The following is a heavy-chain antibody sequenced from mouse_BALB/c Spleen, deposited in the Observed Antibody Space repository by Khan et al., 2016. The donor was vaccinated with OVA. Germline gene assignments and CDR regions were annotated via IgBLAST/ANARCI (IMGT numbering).Heavy chain of an antibody. CDR2: ILPGSGSN. CDR3: ASGNYYGSSAWFGY. V-gene: IGHV1-9*01. CDR1: GYTFSSYW. Sequence: QVQLQQSGAELMKPGASVKISCKATGYTFSSYWIEWVKQRPGHGLEWIGEILPGSGSNNYNEKFKGKATFTADTSSHTAYMQLSSLTSEDSAGYYCASGNYYGSSAWFGYWGQGTLVTVSA. D-gene: IGHD1-1*01. J-gene: IGHJ3*01.